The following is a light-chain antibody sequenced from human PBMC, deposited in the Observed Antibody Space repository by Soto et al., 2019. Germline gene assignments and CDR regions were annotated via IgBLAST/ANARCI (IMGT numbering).Light chain of an antibody. CDR3: SSYTSGNTLV. Sequence: QSVLTQPASVSGSPGQSITISCTGTTNDVGGYKYVSWYQQHPGKAPQLMIYEVSNRPSGVSNRFSGSKSGNTASLTISGLQAEDEADYYCSSYTSGNTLVFGTGTKLPS. V-gene: IGLV2-14*01. CDR2: EVS. J-gene: IGLJ1*01. CDR1: TNDVGGYKY.